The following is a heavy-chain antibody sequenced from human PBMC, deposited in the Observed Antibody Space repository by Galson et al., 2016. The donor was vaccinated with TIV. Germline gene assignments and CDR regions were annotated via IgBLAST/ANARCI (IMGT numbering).Heavy chain of an antibody. V-gene: IGHV4-34*01. J-gene: IGHJ4*02. D-gene: IGHD1-1*01. CDR1: GGSLSGYY. CDR3: ARYLNDEGDAYGFAY. Sequence: SETLSLTCAVYGGSLSGYYWRWIRQSPGKGLEWIGEINHRGITNYNPSLKSRVAISVDTSKNQFSLKVRSVTAADTAVYYCARYLNDEGDAYGFAYWGQGTLVTVSS. CDR2: INHRGIT.